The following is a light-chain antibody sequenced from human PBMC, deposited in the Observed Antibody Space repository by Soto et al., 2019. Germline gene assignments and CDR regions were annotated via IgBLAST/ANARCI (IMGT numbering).Light chain of an antibody. V-gene: IGLV2-11*01. CDR2: DVN. CDR1: RSDVGNYNY. J-gene: IGLJ3*02. Sequence: QSVLTQPRSVSGSPGQSVTISCTGTRSDVGNYNYVSWYQQHPGKAPKVMIYDVNKWPSGVPDRFSGSKSGNTASLTISGLQAEDEADYYCCSYAGSYTWVFGGGTKVTVL. CDR3: CSYAGSYTWV.